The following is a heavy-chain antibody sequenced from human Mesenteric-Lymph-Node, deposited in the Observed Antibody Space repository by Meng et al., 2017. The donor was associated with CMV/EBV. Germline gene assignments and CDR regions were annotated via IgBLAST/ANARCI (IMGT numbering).Heavy chain of an antibody. D-gene: IGHD3-10*01. J-gene: IGHJ4*02. CDR2: IDHSGST. V-gene: IGHV4-34*01. CDR3: ARGGGSGSYYNAVNY. Sequence: YGGSFSGYYWSWIRQPPGKGLEWIGEIDHSGSTNYSPSLKSRVTISVDKSKNQFSLKLSSVTAADTAVYYCARGGGSGSYYNAVNYWGQGTLVTVSS. CDR1: GGSFSGYY.